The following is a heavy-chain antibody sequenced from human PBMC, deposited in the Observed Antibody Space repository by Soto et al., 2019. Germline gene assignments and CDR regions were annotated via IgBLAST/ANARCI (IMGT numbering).Heavy chain of an antibody. CDR3: ARESSGWTIAGAFDI. V-gene: IGHV4-38-2*02. CDR2: IYHSGST. Sequence: PSETLSLTCAVSGYSIGSGYYWGWIRQPPGKGLEWIGSIYHSGSTYYNPSLKSRVTISVDTSKNQFSLKLSSVTAADTAVYYCARESSGWTIAGAFDIWGQGTMVTVSS. D-gene: IGHD6-19*01. J-gene: IGHJ3*02. CDR1: GYSIGSGYY.